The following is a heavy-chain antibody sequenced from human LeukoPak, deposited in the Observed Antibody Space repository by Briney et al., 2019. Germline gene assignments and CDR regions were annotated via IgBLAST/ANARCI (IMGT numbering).Heavy chain of an antibody. D-gene: IGHD3-10*01. V-gene: IGHV3-23*01. Sequence: GGSLRLSCAASGFTFSSYAMSWVRQAPGKGLEWVSAISGSGGSTYYADSVKGRFTISRDNSKNTLYLQMNSLRAEDTAVYYCAKDEVVRGVIRETFFDYWGQGTLVTVSS. CDR3: AKDEVVRGVIRETFFDY. CDR2: ISGSGGST. CDR1: GFTFSSYA. J-gene: IGHJ4*02.